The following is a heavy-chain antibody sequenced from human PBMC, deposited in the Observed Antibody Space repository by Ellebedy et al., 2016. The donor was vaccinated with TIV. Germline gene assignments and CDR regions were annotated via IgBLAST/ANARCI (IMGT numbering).Heavy chain of an antibody. CDR2: ISYDGSNK. Sequence: GESLKISCAASGFTFSSYGMHWVRQAPGKGLEWVAVISYDGSNKYYADSVKGRFTISRDNSKNTLNLQMNSLRAEDTAVYYCARNRGYCGGDCYSSLDGMDVWGQGTTVTVSS. J-gene: IGHJ6*02. D-gene: IGHD2-21*02. V-gene: IGHV3-30*03. CDR3: ARNRGYCGGDCYSSLDGMDV. CDR1: GFTFSSYG.